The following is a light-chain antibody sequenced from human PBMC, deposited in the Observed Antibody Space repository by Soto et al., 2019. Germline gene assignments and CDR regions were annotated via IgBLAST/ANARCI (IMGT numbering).Light chain of an antibody. V-gene: IGKV3D-15*01. CDR2: GAS. CDR3: QQYNNWPLT. CDR1: QSVSSN. Sequence: EIVMTQSPATLSVSPGERATLSCRASQSVSSNLAWYQQKPGQAPRLLIYGASTRATGIPARFSGSGSGTEFTLTISSLQSEDFAVYYCQQYNNWPLTFGGGNKVDIK. J-gene: IGKJ4*01.